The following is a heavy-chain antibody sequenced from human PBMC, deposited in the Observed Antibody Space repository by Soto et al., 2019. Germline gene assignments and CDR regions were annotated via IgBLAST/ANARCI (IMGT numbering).Heavy chain of an antibody. CDR3: ARGGDYYYDSSGYYPITGYFDY. V-gene: IGHV3-30-3*01. CDR2: ISYDGSNK. CDR1: GFTFSSYA. J-gene: IGHJ4*02. Sequence: GGALRLSCAASGFTFSSYAMRWVRQAPGEGLEWVAVISYDGSNKYYADSVKGRFTISRDNSKNTLYLQMNSLRAEDTAVYYCARGGDYYYDSSGYYPITGYFDYWGQGTLVTVS. D-gene: IGHD3-22*01.